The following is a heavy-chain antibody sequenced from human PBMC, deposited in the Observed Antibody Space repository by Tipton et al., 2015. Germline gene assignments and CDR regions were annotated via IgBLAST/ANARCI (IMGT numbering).Heavy chain of an antibody. Sequence: LRLSCTVFGTSLSGFYWTWIRQPPGKGLEWIGYIRYRGGTNYKPSLRGRVSISLDMSKNQFSLKLRSVTAADTAMYFCARENAYYYGMDVWGQGTTVTVSS. V-gene: IGHV4-59*01. J-gene: IGHJ6*02. D-gene: IGHD1-1*01. CDR3: ARENAYYYGMDV. CDR1: GTSLSGFY. CDR2: IRYRGGT.